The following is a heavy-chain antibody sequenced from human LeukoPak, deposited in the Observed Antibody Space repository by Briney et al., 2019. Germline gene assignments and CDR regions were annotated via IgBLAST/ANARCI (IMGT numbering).Heavy chain of an antibody. V-gene: IGHV1-2*02. CDR2: INPNSGGT. CDR1: GYTFTGYY. J-gene: IGHJ4*02. Sequence: ASVKVSCKASGYTFTGYYMHWVRQAPGQGREGMGWINPNSGGTNYAQKFQGRVTMTRDTSISTAYMELSRLRSDDTDVYYCANHLLPEYYYDSSRFDYWGQGTLVTVSS. D-gene: IGHD3-22*01. CDR3: ANHLLPEYYYDSSRFDY.